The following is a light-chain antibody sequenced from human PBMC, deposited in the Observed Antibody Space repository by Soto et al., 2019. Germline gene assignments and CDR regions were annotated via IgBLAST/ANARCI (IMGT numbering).Light chain of an antibody. J-gene: IGLJ2*01. CDR1: SGSIASNY. CDR2: EDN. Sequence: NFMLTQPHSVSESPGKTVTISCTRSSGSIASNYVQWYQQRPGSAPTTVIYEDNQRPSGVPDRFSGSIDSSSNSASLTISGLKTEDEADYYCQSYDSSNLYVVFGGWTKLTVL. V-gene: IGLV6-57*04. CDR3: QSYDSSNLYVV.